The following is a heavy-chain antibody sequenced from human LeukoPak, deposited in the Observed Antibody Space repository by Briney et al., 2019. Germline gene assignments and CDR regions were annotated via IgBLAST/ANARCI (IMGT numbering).Heavy chain of an antibody. CDR3: AREVGGGASGQ. CDR2: IYSDGTI. CDR1: GFTVSSNY. V-gene: IGHV3-66*01. J-gene: IGHJ4*02. D-gene: IGHD3-16*01. Sequence: PGESLRLSCAASGFTVSSNYMSWVRQVPGKGLEWVSVIYSDGTISYADSVKGRFTISRDNSENTLYLQMNSLRVEDTAVYYCAREVGGGASGQWGQGTLATVSS.